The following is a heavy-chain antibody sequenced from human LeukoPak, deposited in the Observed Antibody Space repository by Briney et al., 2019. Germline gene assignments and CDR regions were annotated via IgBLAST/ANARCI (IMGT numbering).Heavy chain of an antibody. CDR2: IYYSGNT. CDR3: ARRHDILTGYYDY. J-gene: IGHJ4*02. V-gene: IGHV4-39*01. Sequence: PSETLSLTCTVSGGSISISSYYWGWIRPPPGMGLEWIGSIYYSGNTYYNPSLKSRVTISVDTSKNQFSLKLSSVTAADTAVYYCARRHDILTGYYDYWGQGTLVTVSS. D-gene: IGHD3-9*01. CDR1: GGSISISSYY.